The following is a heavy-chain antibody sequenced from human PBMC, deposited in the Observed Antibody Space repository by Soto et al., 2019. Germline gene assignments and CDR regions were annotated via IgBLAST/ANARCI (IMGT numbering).Heavy chain of an antibody. V-gene: IGHV4-34*01. CDR3: APRPPLIVVVVLPILF. J-gene: IGHJ4*02. CDR2: INHSGST. D-gene: IGHD2-15*01. Sequence: SETLSLTCAVYGGSFRDYYWSWVRQPPGKGLEWIGQINHSGSTNYNPSLKNRVTISLDKSNNQFSLNLKSVTAADTAVYYCAPRPPLIVVVVLPILFWGKETLVTVPS. CDR1: GGSFRDYY.